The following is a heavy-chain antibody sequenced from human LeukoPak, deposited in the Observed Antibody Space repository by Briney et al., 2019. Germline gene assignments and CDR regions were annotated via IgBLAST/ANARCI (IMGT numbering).Heavy chain of an antibody. CDR3: ARDGYYYDSSGTHFFDY. J-gene: IGHJ4*02. CDR2: IYTSGST. D-gene: IGHD3-22*01. Sequence: SETLSLTCTVSGGSISSYYWSWIRQPAGKGLEWIGRIYTSGSTNYNPSLKSRVTMSVDTSKNQFSLKLSSVTAADTAVYYCARDGYYYDSSGTHFFDYWGQGTLVTVSS. V-gene: IGHV4-4*07. CDR1: GGSISSYY.